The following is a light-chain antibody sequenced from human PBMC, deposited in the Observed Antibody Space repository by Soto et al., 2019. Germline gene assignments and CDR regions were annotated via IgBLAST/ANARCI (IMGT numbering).Light chain of an antibody. Sequence: QSALTQPASVTGSPGQSITISCTGTRSDIGGYNYVSWYQQHSGKAPKLMIYDVSNRPSGVSNRFSGSKSGNTACLTISGLQADDEADYYCNSYTSTTTAWVFGGGTKLTVL. CDR1: RSDIGGYNY. CDR2: DVS. J-gene: IGLJ3*02. V-gene: IGLV2-14*01. CDR3: NSYTSTTTAWV.